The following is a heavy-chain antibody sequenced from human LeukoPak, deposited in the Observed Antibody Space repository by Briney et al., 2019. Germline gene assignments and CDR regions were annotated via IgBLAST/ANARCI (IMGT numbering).Heavy chain of an antibody. D-gene: IGHD3-10*01. V-gene: IGHV1-8*01. J-gene: IGHJ6*03. CDR1: GYTFTSYD. Sequence: ASVKVSCKASGYTFTSYDINWVRQATGQGLEWMGWMNPNSGNTGYAQKFQGRVTMTRNTSISTAYMELSSLRSEDTAVYYCARAYGSGSYWIPSYYYYYMDVWGKGTTVTVPS. CDR3: ARAYGSGSYWIPSYYYYYMDV. CDR2: MNPNSGNT.